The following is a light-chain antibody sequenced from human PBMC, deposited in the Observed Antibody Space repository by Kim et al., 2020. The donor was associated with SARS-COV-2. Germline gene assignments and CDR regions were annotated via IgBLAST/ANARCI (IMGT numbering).Light chain of an antibody. J-gene: IGKJ5*01. CDR3: QHYYTYPIT. CDR1: QGIGQK. V-gene: IGKV1-16*02. Sequence: DIQMTQSPSSLSAFVEDRVTISCRASQGIGQKLAWFQHKPGKAPKLLIFGSYTLQSEVPSKFSGSGSGTDFSLSITSLQPEDSATYYCQHYYTYPITFGQGTRLESK. CDR2: GSY.